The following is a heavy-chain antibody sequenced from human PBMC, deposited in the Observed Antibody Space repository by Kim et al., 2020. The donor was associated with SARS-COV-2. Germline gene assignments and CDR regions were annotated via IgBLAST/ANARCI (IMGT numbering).Heavy chain of an antibody. Sequence: SENLSLTCTVSGGSISSGGYYWSWIRQHPGKGLEWIGYIYYSGSTYYNPSLKSRVTISVDTSKNQFSLKLSSVTAADTAVYYCAREPKGYSSSLNRANWGQGTLVTVSS. CDR3: AREPKGYSSSLNRAN. J-gene: IGHJ4*02. D-gene: IGHD6-13*01. V-gene: IGHV4-31*03. CDR2: IYYSGST. CDR1: GGSISSGGYY.